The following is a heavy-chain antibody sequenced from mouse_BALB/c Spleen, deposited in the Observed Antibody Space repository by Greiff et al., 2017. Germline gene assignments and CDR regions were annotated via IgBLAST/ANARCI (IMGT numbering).Heavy chain of an antibody. CDR1: GYTFTSYN. CDR2: IYPGNGDT. Sequence: LQQPGAELVKPGASVKMSCKASGYTFTSYNMHWVKQTPGQGLEWIGAIYPGNGDTSYNQKFKGKATLTADKSSSTAYMQLSSLTSEDSAVYYCARWGDGTAYWGQGTLVTVSA. J-gene: IGHJ3*01. V-gene: IGHV1-12*01. D-gene: IGHD4-1*01. CDR3: ARWGDGTAY.